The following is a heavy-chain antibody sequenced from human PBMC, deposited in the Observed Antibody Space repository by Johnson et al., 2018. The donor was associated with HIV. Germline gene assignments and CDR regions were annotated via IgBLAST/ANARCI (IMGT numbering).Heavy chain of an antibody. J-gene: IGHJ3*02. CDR1: GFTFSDYY. CDR2: ISSSGSTI. D-gene: IGHD6-19*01. Sequence: QVQLVESGGGLVQPGGSLRLSCAASGFTFSDYYMSWIRQAPGKGLEWVSYISSSGSTIYYADSVKCRFTISRDNAKNSLYLQMNSLRADDTAVYYCARGKKQWLDEDAFDIWGQGTMVTVSS. CDR3: ARGKKQWLDEDAFDI. V-gene: IGHV3-11*04.